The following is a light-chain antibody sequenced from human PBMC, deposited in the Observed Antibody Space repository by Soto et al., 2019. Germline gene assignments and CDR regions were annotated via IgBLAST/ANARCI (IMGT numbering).Light chain of an antibody. V-gene: IGLV2-23*02. Sequence: QSVLTQPASVSGSPGQSITISCTGTSSDVGSYNLVSWYQQHPGKAPKVMIYEVSERPSGVSNRFLGSKSGNTASLTISGLQAEDEADYYCCSYAGSSTDVFGTGTKLTVL. CDR3: CSYAGSSTDV. J-gene: IGLJ1*01. CDR2: EVS. CDR1: SSDVGSYNL.